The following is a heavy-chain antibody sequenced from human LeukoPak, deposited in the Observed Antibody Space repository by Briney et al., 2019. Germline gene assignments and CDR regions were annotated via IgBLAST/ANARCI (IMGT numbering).Heavy chain of an antibody. CDR3: AREPRLRYFDWLPNYFDS. CDR1: VRTFSSYA. J-gene: IGHJ4*02. Sequence: SVKVSCKASVRTFSSYASSWVRQAPGQGLEWMGGIIPIFCTSNYAQKFQGRPTITADESTSPAYMELSSRRSEDTALYYCAREPRLRYFDWLPNYFDSWGQGNLVTVSS. CDR2: IIPIFCTS. D-gene: IGHD3-9*01. V-gene: IGHV1-69*13.